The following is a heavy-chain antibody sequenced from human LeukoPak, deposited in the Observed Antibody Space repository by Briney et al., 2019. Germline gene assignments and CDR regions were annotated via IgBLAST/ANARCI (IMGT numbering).Heavy chain of an antibody. V-gene: IGHV4-61*01. J-gene: IGHJ6*02. Sequence: SETLSLTCTVSGGSVSSGSYYWSWIRQPPGKGLEWIGYIYYSGSTNYNPSLKSRVTISVDTSKNQFSLKLSSVTAADTAVYYCARDPRLLWFGKNPPSWDMDVWGQGTTVTVSS. D-gene: IGHD3-10*01. CDR2: IYYSGST. CDR1: GGSVSSGSYY. CDR3: ARDPRLLWFGKNPPSWDMDV.